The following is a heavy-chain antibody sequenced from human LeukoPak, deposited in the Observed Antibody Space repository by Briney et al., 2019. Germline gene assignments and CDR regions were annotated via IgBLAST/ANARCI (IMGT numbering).Heavy chain of an antibody. CDR3: ARGVPKTSYYYYYMDV. D-gene: IGHD4-11*01. CDR2: ISGSGGST. CDR1: GFTFSSYA. V-gene: IGHV3-23*01. J-gene: IGHJ6*03. Sequence: PGGSLRLSCAASGFTFSSYAMSWVRQAPGKGLESVSAISGSGGSTYYADSVKGRFTISRDNAKNSLYLQMNSLRAEDTAVYYCARGVPKTSYYYYYMDVWGKGTTVTVSS.